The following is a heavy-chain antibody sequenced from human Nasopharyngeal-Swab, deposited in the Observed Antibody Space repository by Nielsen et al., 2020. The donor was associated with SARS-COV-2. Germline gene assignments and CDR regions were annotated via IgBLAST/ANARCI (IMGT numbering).Heavy chain of an antibody. Sequence: SETLSLTCTVSGGSISSSSYYWGWIRQPPGKGLEWIGSIYYSGSTNYNPSLKSRVTISVDTSKNQFSLKLSSVTAADTAVYYCARGAVDTAMVTASLHAFDIWGQGTMVTVSS. CDR2: IYYSGST. CDR1: GGSISSSSYY. J-gene: IGHJ3*02. D-gene: IGHD5-18*01. CDR3: ARGAVDTAMVTASLHAFDI. V-gene: IGHV4-39*07.